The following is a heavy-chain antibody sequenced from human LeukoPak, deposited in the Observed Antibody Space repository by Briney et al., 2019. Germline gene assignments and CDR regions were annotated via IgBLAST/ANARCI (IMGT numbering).Heavy chain of an antibody. CDR3: AREIVVVPAATGDAFDI. Sequence: SETLSLTCTVSGYSISSGYYWGWIRQPPGKGLEWIGSIYHSGSTYYNPSLKSRVTISVDTSKNQLSLKLSSVTAAGTAVYYCAREIVVVPAATGDAFDIWGQGTMVTVSS. CDR1: GYSISSGYY. D-gene: IGHD2-2*01. J-gene: IGHJ3*02. CDR2: IYHSGST. V-gene: IGHV4-38-2*02.